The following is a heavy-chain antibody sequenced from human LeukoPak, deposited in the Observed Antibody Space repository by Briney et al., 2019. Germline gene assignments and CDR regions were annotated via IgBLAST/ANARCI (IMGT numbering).Heavy chain of an antibody. CDR3: ARADSPGASFHY. CDR2: MNPNSGNT. V-gene: IGHV1-8*03. CDR1: GYRFSSYD. J-gene: IGHJ4*02. Sequence: GASVKVSCKASGYRFSSYDINWVRQATGQGLEWMAYMNPNSGNTVFAQIFRDRLTITRSTSMSTAYMELTSLRSQDTAVYYCARADSPGASFHYWGQGTLVTVSS. D-gene: IGHD1-26*01.